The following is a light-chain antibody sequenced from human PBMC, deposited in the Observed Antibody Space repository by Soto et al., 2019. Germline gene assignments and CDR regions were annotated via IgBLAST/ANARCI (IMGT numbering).Light chain of an antibody. J-gene: IGKJ4*01. CDR1: QSVSSN. Sequence: IVLTQSPATLSLSLGERATLSCRASQSVSSNLAWYQQKPGQAPGLLIYDASNRATGIPARFSGSGSGTDFTLTISSLEPEDFAVYYCQQRRIWPLTFGGGTKVEIK. V-gene: IGKV3-11*01. CDR2: DAS. CDR3: QQRRIWPLT.